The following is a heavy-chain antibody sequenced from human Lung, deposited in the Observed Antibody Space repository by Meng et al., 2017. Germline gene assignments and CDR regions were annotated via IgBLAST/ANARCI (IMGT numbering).Heavy chain of an antibody. J-gene: IGHJ4*02. CDR3: ARDRQWLFDY. V-gene: IGHV1-18*01. CDR1: GYTFTTYG. D-gene: IGHD6-19*01. CDR2: IDPGNGNR. Sequence: QVHLVQSGLEVKKPGASVKVAGKASGYTFTTYGISWLRQAPGQGLEWMGWIDPGNGNRDFAEKFQDRLTMSNDTSSSTVYMELTRLTSDDTAVYYCARDRQWLFDYWGQGALVTVSS.